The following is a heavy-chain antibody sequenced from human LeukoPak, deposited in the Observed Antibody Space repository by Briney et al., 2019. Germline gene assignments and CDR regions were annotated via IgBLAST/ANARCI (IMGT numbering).Heavy chain of an antibody. J-gene: IGHJ4*02. V-gene: IGHV3-30*18. D-gene: IGHD3-16*01. CDR3: AKGFTGMDF. Sequence: GGSLRLSCAASGFTFSSYGMHWVRQAPGKGLEWVAVISYDGSNKYYADSVKGRFSISRDNSRNTLYLQMNGLRAEDTAVYYCAKGFTGMDFWGQGSLVTVSS. CDR1: GFTFSSYG. CDR2: ISYDGSNK.